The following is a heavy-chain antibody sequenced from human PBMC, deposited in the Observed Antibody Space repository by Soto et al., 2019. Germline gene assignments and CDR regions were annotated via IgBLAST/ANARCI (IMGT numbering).Heavy chain of an antibody. J-gene: IGHJ4*01. Sequence: ESGGGVVQPGRSLRVSCAVSGFTFSAYGLHWVRQAPGKGLEWVAVISYDGREKYYADSVKGRFTISRDNSKSTLYLQLSSLRAEDTAVYYCATAEYTPRDYWGQGTLVTVSS. D-gene: IGHD2-21*02. V-gene: IGHV3-30*03. CDR1: GFTFSAYG. CDR2: ISYDGREK. CDR3: ATAEYTPRDY.